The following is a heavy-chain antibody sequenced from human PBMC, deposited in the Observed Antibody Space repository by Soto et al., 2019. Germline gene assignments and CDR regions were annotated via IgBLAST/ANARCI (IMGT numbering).Heavy chain of an antibody. CDR2: INPDTGGT. V-gene: IGHV1-2*02. CDR1: GYTFTASY. J-gene: IGHJ5*02. D-gene: IGHD2-21*01. Sequence: ASVKVSCKASGYTFTASYLHWVRQAPGQGLEWMGWINPDTGGTNYAQKFQGRVTMTRDTSINTAYLEVSRLTSADTAVYYCARDGGLCGGGECYLGNWFDPWGQGTLVTVSS. CDR3: ARDGGLCGGGECYLGNWFDP.